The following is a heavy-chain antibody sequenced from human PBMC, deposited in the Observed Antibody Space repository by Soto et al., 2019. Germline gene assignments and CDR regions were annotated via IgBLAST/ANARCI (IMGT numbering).Heavy chain of an antibody. CDR2: IIPIFGTA. D-gene: IGHD6-13*01. CDR3: ARPAAAGSQDYYYYGMDV. J-gene: IGHJ6*02. Sequence: SVKVSCKASGGTFSSYAISWVRQAPGQGLEWMGGIIPIFGTANYAQKFQGRVTITADESTSTAYMELSSLRSEDTAVYYCARPAAAGSQDYYYYGMDVWGQGTTVTVS. V-gene: IGHV1-69*13. CDR1: GGTFSSYA.